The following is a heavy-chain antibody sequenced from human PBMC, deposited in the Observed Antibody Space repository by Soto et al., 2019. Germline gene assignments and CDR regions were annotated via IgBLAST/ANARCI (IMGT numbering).Heavy chain of an antibody. CDR2: IWYDGSNK. J-gene: IGHJ6*02. D-gene: IGHD4-4*01. Sequence: QVQLVESGGGVVPPGGSLRLSCVASGFIFSSYGMYWVRQAPGKGLEWVGVIWYDGSNKYYGDSVKCRFTISRDNSKNTLYLQMSRLRAEDTAVYYCAREPYSNYVMDVWGQGTTVTVSS. CDR1: GFIFSSYG. CDR3: AREPYSNYVMDV. V-gene: IGHV3-33*01.